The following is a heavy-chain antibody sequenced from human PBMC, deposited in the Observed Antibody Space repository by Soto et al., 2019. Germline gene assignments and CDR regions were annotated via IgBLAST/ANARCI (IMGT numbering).Heavy chain of an antibody. D-gene: IGHD3-3*01. CDR2: SYANGST. CDR3: ARGGMVIIPTATAFDY. CDR1: GGSISTDY. V-gene: IGHV4-4*07. Sequence: PSETLSLTCTVSGGSISTDYWSWIRQPAGKGQGRIGRSYANGSTNYNPSHKSRVNMSVTTSKNQSTLQLSSVPAAVTAVYYCARGGMVIIPTATAFDYWGQGTLVTVSS. J-gene: IGHJ4*02.